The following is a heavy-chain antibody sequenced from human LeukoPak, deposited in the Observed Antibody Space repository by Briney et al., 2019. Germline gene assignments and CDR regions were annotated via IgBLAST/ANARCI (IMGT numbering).Heavy chain of an antibody. CDR3: ARVGPNWGSPYFDY. CDR2: IYYSGST. J-gene: IGHJ4*02. Sequence: SETLSLTCTVSGGSISSYYWSWIRQPPGKGLEWIGYIYYSGSTNYDPSLKSRVTISVDTSKNQFSLKLSSVTAADTAVYYCARVGPNWGSPYFDYWGRGTLVTVSS. V-gene: IGHV4-59*12. D-gene: IGHD7-27*01. CDR1: GGSISSYY.